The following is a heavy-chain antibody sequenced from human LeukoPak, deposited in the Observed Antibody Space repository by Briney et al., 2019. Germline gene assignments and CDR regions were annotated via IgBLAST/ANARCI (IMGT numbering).Heavy chain of an antibody. J-gene: IGHJ3*02. Sequence: KPSETLSLTCTVSSGSTSSYYWSRIRQPPGKGLEWIGYIYYSGSTNYNPSLKSRVTMSVDTSKNQFSLKLSSVTAADTAVYYCARDKDYFDSGGAFDIWGQGTMVTVSS. CDR2: IYYSGST. D-gene: IGHD3-22*01. V-gene: IGHV4-59*01. CDR1: SGSTSSYY. CDR3: ARDKDYFDSGGAFDI.